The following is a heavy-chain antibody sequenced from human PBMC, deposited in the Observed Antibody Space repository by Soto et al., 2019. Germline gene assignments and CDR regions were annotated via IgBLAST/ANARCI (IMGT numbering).Heavy chain of an antibody. CDR1: GGSISSSS. CDR2: IYNNGRT. V-gene: IGHV4-59*01. CDR3: ARARFCTSTSCYHYFDF. J-gene: IGHJ4*02. D-gene: IGHD2-2*01. Sequence: SETLSLTCTVSGGSISSSSWSWIRQPPGRGLEWSGYIYNNGRTDYNPSLKSRVTISVDTSKNHFSLKLSSVTPADTAVYYRARARFCTSTSCYHYFDFWGQGTLVTSPQ.